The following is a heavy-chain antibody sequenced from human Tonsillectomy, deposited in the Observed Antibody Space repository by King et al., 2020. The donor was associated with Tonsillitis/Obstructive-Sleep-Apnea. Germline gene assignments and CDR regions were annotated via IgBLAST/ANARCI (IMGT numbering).Heavy chain of an antibody. Sequence: VQLVQSGGGLVKPGGSLRLSWAASGFTFSNAWMSWVRQAPGKGLEWGGRIKSKTDGGTTDYAAPVKGRFTISRDDSKNTLYLQMNSLKTEDTAVYYCTTTYDFWSGYPSFDYWGQGTLVTVSS. J-gene: IGHJ4*02. D-gene: IGHD3-3*01. CDR3: TTTYDFWSGYPSFDY. V-gene: IGHV3-15*01. CDR1: GFTFSNAW. CDR2: IKSKTDGGTT.